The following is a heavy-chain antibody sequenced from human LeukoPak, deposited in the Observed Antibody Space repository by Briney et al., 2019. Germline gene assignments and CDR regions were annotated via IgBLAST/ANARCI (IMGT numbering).Heavy chain of an antibody. CDR1: GVSISSTTVF. D-gene: IGHD3-16*01. J-gene: IGHJ4*02. CDR2: SNYRKST. V-gene: IGHV4-39*01. Sequence: SGTLSLTCTVSGVSISSTTVFWSWIRPRPGKGLEWIGESNYRKSTSYSPSLKSRVTISIDTSKNQVSLKLSSVTAADTAVYYCARHGGKYFDYWGQGTLVTVSS. CDR3: ARHGGKYFDY.